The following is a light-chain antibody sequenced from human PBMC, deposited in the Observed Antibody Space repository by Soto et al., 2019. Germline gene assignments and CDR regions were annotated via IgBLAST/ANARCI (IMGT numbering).Light chain of an antibody. CDR1: SSDVGGYNY. V-gene: IGLV2-11*01. CDR2: DIS. CDR3: CSCAGSYYV. J-gene: IGLJ1*01. Sequence: QSALTQPRSVSGSPGQSVTISCTGTSSDVGGYNYVSWYQQHPGKAPKLMIYDISKRPSGVPDRFSGSKSGNTASLAIAGRQAEDGVDYYCCSCAGSYYVFGTGTKVTVL.